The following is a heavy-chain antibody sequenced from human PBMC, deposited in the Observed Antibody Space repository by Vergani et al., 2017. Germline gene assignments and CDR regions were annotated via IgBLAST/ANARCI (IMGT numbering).Heavy chain of an antibody. CDR2: VRNKGNNYAT. CDR3: RVWIQAHEHQGPADYMDV. J-gene: IGHJ6*03. CDR1: GFSFSDAW. D-gene: IGHD5-18*01. Sequence: EVQLVESGGGLVKPGGSLRLSCAASGFSFSDAWMSWVRQAPGKGLEWVGRVRNKGNNYATVYSASVKGRFTISTDDSKNTGYLQMNSLKTEDTAVYYCRVWIQAHEHQGPADYMDVWGKGTTVTVSS. V-gene: IGHV3-73*01.